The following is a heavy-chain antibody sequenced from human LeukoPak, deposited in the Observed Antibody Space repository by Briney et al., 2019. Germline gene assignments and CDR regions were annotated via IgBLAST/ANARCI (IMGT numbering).Heavy chain of an antibody. J-gene: IGHJ6*02. Sequence: PGGSLRLSCAASGFTFSSYAMSWVRQAPGKGLEWVSAISGSGGSTYYADSVKGRFTISRDNSKNTLYLQMNSLRAEDTAVYYCANFKLERRRGYYYYGMDVWGQGTTVTVSS. V-gene: IGHV3-23*01. D-gene: IGHD1-1*01. CDR3: ANFKLERRRGYYYYGMDV. CDR2: ISGSGGST. CDR1: GFTFSSYA.